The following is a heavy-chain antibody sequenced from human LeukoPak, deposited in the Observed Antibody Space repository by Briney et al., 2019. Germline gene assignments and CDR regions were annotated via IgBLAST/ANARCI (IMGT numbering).Heavy chain of an antibody. J-gene: IGHJ4*02. CDR1: GFTFSSYA. CDR2: ISGSGGHT. CDR3: ARNPVAYYFDY. Sequence: GGSLRLSCAASGFTFSSYAMSWVRQAPGKGLEWVSGISGSGGHTYYADSVKGRFTISRNNSKNTLYLQMNSLRAEDTAVYYCARNPVAYYFDYWGPGTLVTVSS. V-gene: IGHV3-23*01.